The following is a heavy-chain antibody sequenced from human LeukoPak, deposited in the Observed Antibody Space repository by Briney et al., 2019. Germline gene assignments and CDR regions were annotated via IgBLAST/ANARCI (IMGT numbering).Heavy chain of an antibody. J-gene: IGHJ3*02. CDR2: MYSDRNT. CDR1: EFNVNNNY. CDR3: ARDLFTTEAFDT. Sequence: PGGSLRLSCAVSEFNVNNNYMSWVRQAPGKGLGWLSVMYSDRNTFYAGSVKGRFTVSRDNSKNTLYLQLHRLRAEDTAVYYCARDLFTTEAFDTWGQGTMVTVSS. D-gene: IGHD1-1*01. V-gene: IGHV3-66*01.